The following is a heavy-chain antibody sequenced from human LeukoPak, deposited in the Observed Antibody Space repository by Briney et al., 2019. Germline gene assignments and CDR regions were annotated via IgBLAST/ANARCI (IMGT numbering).Heavy chain of an antibody. J-gene: IGHJ2*01. CDR3: ARERPELISWYFDL. Sequence: PGGSLRLSCAASGFTFSSNWMSWVRQAPGKGLEWVANIKQDGSEKYYVDSVKGRFTISRDNAKNSLYLQMNSLRAEDTAVYYCARERPELISWYFDLWGRGTLVTVSS. CDR2: IKQDGSEK. CDR1: GFTFSSNW. V-gene: IGHV3-7*01. D-gene: IGHD1-1*01.